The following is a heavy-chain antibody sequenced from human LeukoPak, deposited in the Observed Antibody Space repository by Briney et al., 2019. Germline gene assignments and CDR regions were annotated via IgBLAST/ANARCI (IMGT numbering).Heavy chain of an antibody. Sequence: PSETLSLTCTVSGGSISSYYWSWIRQPPGKGLEWIGCIYYSGSTNYNPSLKSRVTISVDTSKNQFSLKLSSVTAADTAVYYCARGVVDPPRFDYWGQGTLVTVSS. J-gene: IGHJ4*02. CDR1: GGSISSYY. D-gene: IGHD2-15*01. CDR2: IYYSGST. V-gene: IGHV4-59*01. CDR3: ARGVVDPPRFDY.